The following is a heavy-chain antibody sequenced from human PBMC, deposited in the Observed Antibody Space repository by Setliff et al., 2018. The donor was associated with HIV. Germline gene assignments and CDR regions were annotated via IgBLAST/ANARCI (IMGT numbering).Heavy chain of an antibody. CDR2: IYYSGST. V-gene: IGHV4-59*11. D-gene: IGHD4-17*01. CDR1: GGSISSHY. CDR3: ARGGMTTVVTPGNYFDY. J-gene: IGHJ4*02. Sequence: LSLTCTVSGGSISSHYWSWIRQPPGKGLEWIGSIYYSGSTNYNPSLKSRVTISVDTSKNQFSLKLSSVTAADTAVYYCARGGMTTVVTPGNYFDYWGQGTLVTVSS.